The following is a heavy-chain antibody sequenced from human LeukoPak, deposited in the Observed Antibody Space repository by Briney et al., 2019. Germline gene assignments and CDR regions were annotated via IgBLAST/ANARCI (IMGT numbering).Heavy chain of an antibody. CDR3: ARRGLYYDSSAYSHYSFDY. Sequence: GGSLRLSCAASGLTVSSNYMTWVRQAPGKDLEWVSAIYNGGSIYYADSVKGRFTISTGNSKNTLYLQMNSLRAEDTAMYYCARRGLYYDSSAYSHYSFDYWGQGTLVTVSS. CDR2: IYNGGSI. J-gene: IGHJ4*02. D-gene: IGHD3-22*01. V-gene: IGHV3-53*01. CDR1: GLTVSSNY.